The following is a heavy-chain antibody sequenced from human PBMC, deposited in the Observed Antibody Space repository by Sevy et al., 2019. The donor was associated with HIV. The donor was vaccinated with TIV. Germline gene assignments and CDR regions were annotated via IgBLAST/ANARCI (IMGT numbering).Heavy chain of an antibody. Sequence: ASVKVSCTVSGKTLSELSMHWVRQAPGKGLEWMGSFDPEDGETIYPQNFQGRVTMTEDTFTDTAYMELSSLRSEDTAVYYCATTREYYSDNSGYFDYWGQGTLVTVSS. CDR1: GKTLSELS. V-gene: IGHV1-24*01. CDR3: ATTREYYSDNSGYFDY. J-gene: IGHJ4*02. D-gene: IGHD3-22*01. CDR2: FDPEDGET.